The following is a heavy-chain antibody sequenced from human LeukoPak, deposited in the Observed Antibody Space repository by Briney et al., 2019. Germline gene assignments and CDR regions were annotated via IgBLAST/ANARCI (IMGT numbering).Heavy chain of an antibody. V-gene: IGHV3-21*01. D-gene: IGHD3-9*01. CDR1: GFTFSSYS. J-gene: IGHJ4*02. Sequence: GGSLRLSCAASGFTFSSYSMNWVRQAPGKGLEWVSSISSSSYIYYADSVQGRFTISRDNAKDSLYLQMNSLRAEDTAVYYCARDMRYFDWSFTYWGQGTLVTVSS. CDR3: ARDMRYFDWSFTY. CDR2: ISSSSYI.